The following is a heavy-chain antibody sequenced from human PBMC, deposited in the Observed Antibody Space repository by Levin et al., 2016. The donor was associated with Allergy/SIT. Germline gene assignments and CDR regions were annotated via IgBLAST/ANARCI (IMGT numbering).Heavy chain of an antibody. CDR2: ISYDGSNK. J-gene: IGHJ6*02. V-gene: IGHV3-30*18. CDR3: AKEKWWLGDYYYGMDV. Sequence: VRQAPGKGLEWVAVISYDGSNKYYADSVKGRFTISRDNSKNTLYLQMNSLRAEDTAVYYCAKEKWWLGDYYYGMDVWGQGTTVTVSS. D-gene: IGHD2-15*01.